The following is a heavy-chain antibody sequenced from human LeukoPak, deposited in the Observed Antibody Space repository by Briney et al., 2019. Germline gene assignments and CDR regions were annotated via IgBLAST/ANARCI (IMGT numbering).Heavy chain of an antibody. V-gene: IGHV1-69*04. CDR2: IIPIFGIA. CDR3: ARYDSSRWYGDWFDP. CDR1: GGTFISYA. J-gene: IGHJ5*02. D-gene: IGHD6-13*01. Sequence: ASVKVSCKASGGTFISYAISWVRQAPGQGLEWMGRIIPIFGIANYAQKFQGRVTITADKSTSTAYMELSSLRSEDTAVYYCARYDSSRWYGDWFDPWGQGTLVTVSS.